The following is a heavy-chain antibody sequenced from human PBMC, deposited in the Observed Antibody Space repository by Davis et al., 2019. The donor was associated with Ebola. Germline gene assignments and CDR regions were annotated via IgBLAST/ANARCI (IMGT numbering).Heavy chain of an antibody. Sequence: HTGGSLRLSCAASGFTFSDYYMSWIRQAPGKGLVWVSRINSDGSSTSYADSVKGRFTISRDNAKNSLFLQMNSLRAEDTAVYYCAREHPYSSYGMDVWGKGTTVTVSS. J-gene: IGHJ6*04. CDR1: GFTFSDYY. V-gene: IGHV3-74*01. D-gene: IGHD6-13*01. CDR2: INSDGSST. CDR3: AREHPYSSYGMDV.